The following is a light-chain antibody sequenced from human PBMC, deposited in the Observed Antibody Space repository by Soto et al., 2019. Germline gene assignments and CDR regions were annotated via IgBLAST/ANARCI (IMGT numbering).Light chain of an antibody. CDR3: QRYNNAPRT. CDR1: QSISDY. V-gene: IGKV1-27*01. CDR2: AAS. Sequence: DIQMTQSPSSLSASVGDRVTITCRASQSISDYLARYQQKPGKVPRPLIFAASTLHSGVPSRFRGSGSGTHFTLTISSLQPEDAATYYCQRYNNAPRTFGPGTKVEIK. J-gene: IGKJ1*01.